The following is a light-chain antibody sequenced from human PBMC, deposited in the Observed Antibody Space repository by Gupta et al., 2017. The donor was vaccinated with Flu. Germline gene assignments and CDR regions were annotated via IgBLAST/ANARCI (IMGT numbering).Light chain of an antibody. Sequence: NIGSNSVHWYQQQPGTAPVLVVYSYSDRPSGIPERFSGSHSGNTATLAITRVDAEDEADYYCQVWDGTAVGLVFGGGTKLTVL. V-gene: IGLV3-21*02. CDR3: QVWDGTAVGLV. CDR1: NIGSNS. J-gene: IGLJ2*01. CDR2: SYS.